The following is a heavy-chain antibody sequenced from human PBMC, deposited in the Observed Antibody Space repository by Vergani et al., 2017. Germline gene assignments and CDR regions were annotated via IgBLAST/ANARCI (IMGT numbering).Heavy chain of an antibody. V-gene: IGHV3-23*04. J-gene: IGHJ4*02. CDR2: ISGSGGST. D-gene: IGHD3-10*01. CDR3: AKGGNTMVRGVIISFDY. CDR1: GFTFSSYA. Sequence: EVQLVESGGGLVKPGGSLRLSCAASGFTFSSYAMSWVRQAPGKGLEWVSAISGSGGSTYYADSVKGRFTISRDNSKNTLYLQMNSLRAEDTAVYYCAKGGNTMVRGVIISFDYWGQGTLVTVSS.